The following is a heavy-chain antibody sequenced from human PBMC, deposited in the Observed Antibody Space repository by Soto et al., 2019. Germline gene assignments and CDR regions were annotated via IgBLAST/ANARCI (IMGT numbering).Heavy chain of an antibody. V-gene: IGHV4-59*01. Sequence: SETLSLTCTVSGGSISSYYWSWIRQPPGKGLEWIGYIYYSGSTNYNPSLKSRVTISVDTSKNQFSLKLSSVTAADTAVYYCARLYCSGGSCYFFYFDYWGQGTLVTVSS. CDR3: ARLYCSGGSCYFFYFDY. CDR2: IYYSGST. D-gene: IGHD2-15*01. J-gene: IGHJ4*02. CDR1: GGSISSYY.